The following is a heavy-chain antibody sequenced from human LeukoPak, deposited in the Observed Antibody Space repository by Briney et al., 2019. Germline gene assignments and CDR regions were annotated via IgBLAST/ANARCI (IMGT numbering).Heavy chain of an antibody. J-gene: IGHJ4*02. CDR2: IAHHGNNK. CDR3: AKDGSWSCTD. D-gene: IGHD2-8*02. CDR1: GFTFNSSA. Sequence: GGSLRLSRGASGFTFNSSAMHWVRQGPGKGLEWVAYIAHHGNNKYYADSVKGRFTISRDNSKGSLYLQMNSLRANDTAVYYCAKDGSWSCTDWGQGTLVRVSS. V-gene: IGHV3-30*02.